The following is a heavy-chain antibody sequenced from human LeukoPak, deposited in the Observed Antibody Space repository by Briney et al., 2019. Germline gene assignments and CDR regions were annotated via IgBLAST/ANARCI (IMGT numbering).Heavy chain of an antibody. CDR3: ARGGGLAADGYYYYYMDV. J-gene: IGHJ6*03. V-gene: IGHV4-39*07. D-gene: IGHD6-13*01. CDR2: IYYSGST. Sequence: SETLSLTCTVSGGSISSSSYYWGWIRQPPGKGLEWIGSIYYSGSTYYNPSLKSRVTISVDTSKNQFSLKLSSVTAADTAVYYCARGGGLAADGYYYYYMDVWGKGTTVTVSS. CDR1: GGSISSSSYY.